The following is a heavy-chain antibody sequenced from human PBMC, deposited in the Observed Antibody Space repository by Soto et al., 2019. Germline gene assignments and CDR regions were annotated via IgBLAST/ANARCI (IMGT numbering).Heavy chain of an antibody. D-gene: IGHD6-19*01. Sequence: GGSLRLSCAASGFTFSSYAMSWVRQAPGKGLEWVSAISGSGGSTYYADSVKGRFTISRDNSKNTLYLQMNSLRAEDTAVYYCVTYSSIAVAGDAFDIWGQGTMVTVSS. V-gene: IGHV3-23*01. CDR3: VTYSSIAVAGDAFDI. J-gene: IGHJ3*02. CDR1: GFTFSSYA. CDR2: ISGSGGST.